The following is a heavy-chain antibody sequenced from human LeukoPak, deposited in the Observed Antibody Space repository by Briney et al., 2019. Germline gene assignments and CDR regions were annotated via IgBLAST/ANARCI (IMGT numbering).Heavy chain of an antibody. CDR1: GFSFSDIY. CDR3: AREDCSSTSCYRGWFDP. Sequence: GGSLRLSCAASGFSFSDIYMSWIRQAPGKGLEWVSYISSSGSTLYYADSVKGRFTISRDDAKNSLYLQLNSLRAEDTAVYYCAREDCSSTSCYRGWFDPWGQGTLVTVSS. CDR2: ISSSGSTL. V-gene: IGHV3-11*01. D-gene: IGHD2-2*02. J-gene: IGHJ5*02.